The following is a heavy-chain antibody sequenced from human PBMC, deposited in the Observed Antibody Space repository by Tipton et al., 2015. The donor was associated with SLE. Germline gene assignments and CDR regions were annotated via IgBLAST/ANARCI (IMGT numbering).Heavy chain of an antibody. Sequence: SLRLSCAASGFTFSSYAMSWVRQAPGKGLEWVSSITSSNYIYYADSVKGRFTISRDNAKNSLYLQMNSLRAEDTAVYYCARGTYRGDYWGQGILVTVSS. CDR2: ITSSNYI. CDR1: GFTFSSYA. V-gene: IGHV3-21*01. CDR3: ARGTYRGDY. D-gene: IGHD4-11*01. J-gene: IGHJ4*02.